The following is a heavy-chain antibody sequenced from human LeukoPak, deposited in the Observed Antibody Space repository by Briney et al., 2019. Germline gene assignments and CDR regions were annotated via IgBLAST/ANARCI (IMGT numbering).Heavy chain of an antibody. CDR1: GGSISSYY. CDR2: IYYSGST. D-gene: IGHD1-20*01. Sequence: ASETLSLTRTVSGGSISSYYWSWIRQPPGKGLEWIGYIYYSGSTNYNPSLKSRVTISVDTSKNQFSLKLSSVTAADTAVYYCAREGYGPITGPWFDPWGQETLVTVSS. V-gene: IGHV4-59*01. CDR3: AREGYGPITGPWFDP. J-gene: IGHJ5*02.